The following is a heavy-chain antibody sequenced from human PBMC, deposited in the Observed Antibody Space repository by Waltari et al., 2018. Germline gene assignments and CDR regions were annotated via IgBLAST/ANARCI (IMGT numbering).Heavy chain of an antibody. Sequence: QVQLVESGGGVVQPGRSLRLSCAASGFTFSSYGMPWVRQAPGKGLEWVAVIWYDGSNKYYADSVKGRFTISRDNSKNTLYLQMNSLRAEDTAVYYCARDYCSSTSCYSLFDYWGQGTLVTVSS. CDR2: IWYDGSNK. CDR1: GFTFSSYG. V-gene: IGHV3-33*01. D-gene: IGHD2-2*01. J-gene: IGHJ4*02. CDR3: ARDYCSSTSCYSLFDY.